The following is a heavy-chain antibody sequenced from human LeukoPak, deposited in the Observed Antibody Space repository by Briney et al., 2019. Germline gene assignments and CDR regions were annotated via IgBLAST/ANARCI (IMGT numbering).Heavy chain of an antibody. CDR2: INPNSGGT. CDR3: ARGSAGTTFIAY. V-gene: IGHV1-2*02. D-gene: IGHD1-7*01. Sequence: ASVKVSFKASGYTFTGYYMHWVRQAPGRGLEWMGWINPNSGGTNYAQKFQGRVTMTRDTSISTAYMELSRLRSDDTAVYYCARGSAGTTFIAYWGQGTLVTVSS. J-gene: IGHJ4*02. CDR1: GYTFTGYY.